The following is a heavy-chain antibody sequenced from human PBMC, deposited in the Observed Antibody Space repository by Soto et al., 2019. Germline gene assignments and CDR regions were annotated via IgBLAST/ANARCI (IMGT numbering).Heavy chain of an antibody. D-gene: IGHD3-10*01. Sequence: EVQLVESGGGLVQPGGSLRLSCAASGFTFSSYSMNWVRQAPGKGLEWVSYISSSSSTIYYADSVKGRFTISRDNAKNSLYLQMNSLRDEDTAVYYCARDTPRSYGSGSYYPFHYWGQGTLVTVSS. CDR3: ARDTPRSYGSGSYYPFHY. CDR1: GFTFSSYS. V-gene: IGHV3-48*02. J-gene: IGHJ4*02. CDR2: ISSSSSTI.